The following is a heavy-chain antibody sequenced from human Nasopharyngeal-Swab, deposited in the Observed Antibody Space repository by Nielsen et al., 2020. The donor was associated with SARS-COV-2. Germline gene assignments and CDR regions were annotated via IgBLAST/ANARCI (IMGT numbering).Heavy chain of an antibody. V-gene: IGHV1-46*01. CDR2: INPSGGST. D-gene: IGHD6-13*01. Sequence: ASVNVSCKASGYTFTSYYMHWVRQAPGQGLEWMGIINPSGGSTSYAQKFQGRVTMTRDTSTSTVYMELSSLRSEDTAVYYCARDQASIAAMAYWGQGTLVTVSS. CDR3: ARDQASIAAMAY. J-gene: IGHJ4*02. CDR1: GYTFTSYY.